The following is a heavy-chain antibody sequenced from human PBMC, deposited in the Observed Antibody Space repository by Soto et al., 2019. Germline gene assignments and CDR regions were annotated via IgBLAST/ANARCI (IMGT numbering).Heavy chain of an antibody. J-gene: IGHJ3*02. CDR2: IYWNDDK. CDR1: GFSLTTSGVA. D-gene: IGHD2-15*01. Sequence: QITLKESGPTLVKPTQPLTLTCAFSGFSLTTSGVAVGWIRQPPGKALEWLAIIYWNDDKYYRPSLKSRLTISTDNSKNQVVLTMTNMDPVDTAAYYCANRGCFSGGPCYGAFDICGQGTMVTVSS. CDR3: ANRGCFSGGPCYGAFDI. V-gene: IGHV2-5*01.